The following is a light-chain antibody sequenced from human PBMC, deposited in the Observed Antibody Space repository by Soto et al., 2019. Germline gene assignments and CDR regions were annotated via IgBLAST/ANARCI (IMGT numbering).Light chain of an antibody. V-gene: IGLV1-40*01. CDR1: SSNIGAGYD. CDR3: GTWDSSLSAAV. Sequence: QSVLTQPPSVSGAPGQRVTISCTGSSSNIGAGYDVHWYQQRPGTAPKLLIFGNINRPSGVPDRFSGSQSGTSATLAITGLQTGDEADYFCGTWDSSLSAAVFGAGTKVTVL. J-gene: IGLJ1*01. CDR2: GNI.